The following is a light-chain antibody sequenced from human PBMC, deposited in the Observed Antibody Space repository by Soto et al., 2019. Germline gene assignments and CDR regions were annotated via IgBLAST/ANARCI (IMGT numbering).Light chain of an antibody. Sequence: DIQMTQSPSSVSASVGDRVTITCRASQGISSWLGWYQQKPGQAPKLLIFAASSLQSGVPPRFTGSEFVTLFALTISSQQPEDVAPYYWWQASSFPLTVGGGTKV. J-gene: IGKJ4*01. V-gene: IGKV1-12*01. CDR3: WQASSFPLT. CDR1: QGISSW. CDR2: AAS.